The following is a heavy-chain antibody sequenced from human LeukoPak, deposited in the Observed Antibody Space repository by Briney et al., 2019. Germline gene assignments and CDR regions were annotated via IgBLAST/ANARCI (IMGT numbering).Heavy chain of an antibody. Sequence: PSQTLSLTCTVSGGSMSSGSYYWSWIRQPAGKGLEWIGRIYTSGSTNYNPSLKSRVTISIDTSKNQFSLKLSSVTAADTAVYYCARKGATVTTGYAFDYWGQATLVTVPS. CDR1: GGSMSSGSYY. V-gene: IGHV4-61*02. J-gene: IGHJ4*02. CDR2: IYTSGST. D-gene: IGHD4-17*01. CDR3: ARKGATVTTGYAFDY.